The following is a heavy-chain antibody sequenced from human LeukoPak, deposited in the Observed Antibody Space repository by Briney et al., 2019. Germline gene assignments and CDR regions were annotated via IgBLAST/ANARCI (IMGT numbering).Heavy chain of an antibody. V-gene: IGHV4-59*01. CDR2: ISYSGRT. Sequence: SETLSLTCSVSGVSISPFYWSWIRQPPGKGLEWIGCISYSGRTIYNPSLKSRITISADTSKNQFSLKLTSVTAADTALYYCARQPHYGYNLRLDYWGQGTLVTVSS. J-gene: IGHJ4*02. D-gene: IGHD5-24*01. CDR1: GVSISPFY. CDR3: ARQPHYGYNLRLDY.